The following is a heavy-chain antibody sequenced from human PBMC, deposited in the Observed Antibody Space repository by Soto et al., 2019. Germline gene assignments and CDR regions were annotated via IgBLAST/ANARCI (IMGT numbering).Heavy chain of an antibody. D-gene: IGHD2-2*01. J-gene: IGHJ6*02. CDR2: IIPILGIA. CDR1: GGTFSSYT. Sequence: SLKVSCKSSGGTFSSYTISWVRQAPGQGLEWMGRIIPILGIANYAQKFQGRVTITADKSTSTAYMELSSLRSEDTAVYYCARWGYDDGMDVWGQGTTVTVSS. V-gene: IGHV1-69*02. CDR3: ARWGYDDGMDV.